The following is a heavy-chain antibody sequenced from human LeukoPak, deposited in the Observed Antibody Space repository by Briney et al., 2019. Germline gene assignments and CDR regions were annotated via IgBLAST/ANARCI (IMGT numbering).Heavy chain of an antibody. CDR3: ARGTRDPYYFDY. Sequence: GGSLRLSCAASGFTFSSYAMSWVRQAPGKGLEWVSVIYSGGSTYYADSVKGRFTISRDNSKNTLYLQMNSLRAEDTAVYYCARGTRDPYYFDYWGQGTLVTVSS. CDR1: GFTFSSYA. D-gene: IGHD1-14*01. CDR2: IYSGGST. J-gene: IGHJ4*02. V-gene: IGHV3-53*01.